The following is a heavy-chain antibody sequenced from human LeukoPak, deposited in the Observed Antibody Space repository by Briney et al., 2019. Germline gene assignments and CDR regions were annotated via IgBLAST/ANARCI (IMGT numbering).Heavy chain of an antibody. Sequence: PSETLSLTCAVYGGSFSGYYWSWIRQPPGKWLEWIGEINHSGSTNYNPSLKSRVTISVDTSKNQFSLKLSSVTAADTAVYYCASFYWSRSSPRDYWGQGTLVTVSS. J-gene: IGHJ4*02. CDR2: INHSGST. CDR1: GGSFSGYY. V-gene: IGHV4-34*01. D-gene: IGHD6-6*01. CDR3: ASFYWSRSSPRDY.